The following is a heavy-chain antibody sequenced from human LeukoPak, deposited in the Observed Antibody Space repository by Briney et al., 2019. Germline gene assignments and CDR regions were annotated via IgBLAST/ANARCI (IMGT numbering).Heavy chain of an antibody. CDR1: GYSFTSYW. V-gene: IGHV5-51*01. Sequence: GESLKISCKGSGYSFTSYWIGWVRQMPGKGLEWMGIIYPGDSDTRYSPSFQGQVTISADKSISTAYLQWSSLKASDTAMYYCARTYGSGSYSVYYYHYGMDVWGQGTTVTVSS. CDR3: ARTYGSGSYSVYYYHYGMDV. J-gene: IGHJ6*02. D-gene: IGHD3-10*01. CDR2: IYPGDSDT.